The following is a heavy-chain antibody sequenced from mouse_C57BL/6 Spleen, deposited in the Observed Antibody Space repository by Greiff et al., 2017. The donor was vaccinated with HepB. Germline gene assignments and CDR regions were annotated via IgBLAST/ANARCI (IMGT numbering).Heavy chain of an antibody. Sequence: ESGPGILQSSQTLSLTCSFSGFSLSTSGMGVSWIRQPSGKGLEWLAHIYWDDDKRYNPSLKSRLTISKDTSRNQVFLKITSVDTADTATYYCARSRVFYYGSGDAMDYWGQGTSVTVSS. CDR2: IYWDDDK. J-gene: IGHJ4*01. V-gene: IGHV8-12*01. CDR3: ARSRVFYYGSGDAMDY. D-gene: IGHD1-1*01. CDR1: GFSLSTSGMG.